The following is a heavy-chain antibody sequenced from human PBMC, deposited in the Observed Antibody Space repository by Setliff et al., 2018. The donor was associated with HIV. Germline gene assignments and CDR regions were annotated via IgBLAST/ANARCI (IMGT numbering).Heavy chain of an antibody. V-gene: IGHV1-46*01. CDR1: GYTFTYRY. J-gene: IGHJ4*02. Sequence: ASVKVSCKASGYTFTYRYLHWVRQAPGQGLEWMGIINPSGGSTSYAQKFQARVTMTRDTSTSTVYMELSSLRSEDTAVYYCARAMGNYCSSTSCYPSWLLDYWGQGTLVTVSS. CDR2: INPSGGST. CDR3: ARAMGNYCSSTSCYPSWLLDY. D-gene: IGHD2-2*01.